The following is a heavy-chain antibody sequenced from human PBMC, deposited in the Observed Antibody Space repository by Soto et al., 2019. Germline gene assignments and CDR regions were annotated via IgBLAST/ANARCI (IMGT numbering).Heavy chain of an antibody. Sequence: GGSLRLSCAASGFTFSSFALNWARQAPGKGLEWVSIISSGGGSTFYADSVRGRFTISRDNSKEKLYLQMNSLSAEDTAVYYCAKNGPEGVITPRWLDPWGQGTLVTVSS. CDR3: AKNGPEGVITPRWLDP. D-gene: IGHD3-10*01. V-gene: IGHV3-23*01. CDR2: ISSGGGST. CDR1: GFTFSSFA. J-gene: IGHJ5*02.